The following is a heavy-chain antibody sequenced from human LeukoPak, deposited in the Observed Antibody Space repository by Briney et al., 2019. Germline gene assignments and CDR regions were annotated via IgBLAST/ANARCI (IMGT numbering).Heavy chain of an antibody. J-gene: IGHJ4*02. V-gene: IGHV3-74*01. CDR3: ATSNWPYYFDY. CDR2: ITGDGSST. CDR1: EFTFSTYW. D-gene: IGHD1-1*01. Sequence: QPGGSLRLSCAASEFTFSTYWMHWVRQAPGKGLVWVSWITGDGSSTRYADSVKGRFTISRDNAKNTLYLQVNSLRAEDTAVYYCATSNWPYYFDYWGQGTLVTVSS.